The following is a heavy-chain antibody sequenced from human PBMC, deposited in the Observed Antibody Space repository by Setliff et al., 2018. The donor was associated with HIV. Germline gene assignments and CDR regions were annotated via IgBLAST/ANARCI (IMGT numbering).Heavy chain of an antibody. CDR1: GGSISSYY. CDR3: ARSEYSSSGGDFDY. D-gene: IGHD6-6*01. Sequence: PSETLSLTCTVSGGSISSYYWSWIRQPPGKGLEWIGYIYTSGSTNYNPSLKSRVTISVDTSKNQFSLKLSSVTAADTAVYYCARSEYSSSGGDFDYWGQGTLVTVS. V-gene: IGHV4-4*08. CDR2: IYTSGST. J-gene: IGHJ4*02.